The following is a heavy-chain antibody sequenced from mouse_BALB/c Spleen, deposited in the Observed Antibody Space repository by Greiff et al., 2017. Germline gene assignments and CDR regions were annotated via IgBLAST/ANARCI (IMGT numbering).Heavy chain of an antibody. CDR1: GFNIKDYY. CDR3: HLSPMDY. CDR2: IDPENGDT. J-gene: IGHJ4*01. V-gene: IGHV14-4*02. Sequence: EVQLQQSGAELVRSGASVKLSCTASGFNIKDYYMHWVKQRPEQGLEWIGWIDPENGDTEYAPKFQGKATMTADTSSNTAYLQLSSLTSEDTAVYYCHLSPMDYWGQGTSVTVSS.